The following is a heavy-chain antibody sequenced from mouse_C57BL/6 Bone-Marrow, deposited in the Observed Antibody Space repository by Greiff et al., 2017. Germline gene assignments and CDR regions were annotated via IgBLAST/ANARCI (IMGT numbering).Heavy chain of an antibody. V-gene: IGHV1-63*01. CDR1: GYTFTNYW. Sequence: VHLVESGAELVRPGTSVKMSCKASGYTFTNYWIGWAKQRPGHGLEWIGDIYPGSGYTNYNEKFKGKATLTADKSSSTAYMQFSSLTSEDSAIDYCARIYYGKGYAMDYWGQGTSVTVSS. D-gene: IGHD2-1*01. CDR2: IYPGSGYT. J-gene: IGHJ4*01. CDR3: ARIYYGKGYAMDY.